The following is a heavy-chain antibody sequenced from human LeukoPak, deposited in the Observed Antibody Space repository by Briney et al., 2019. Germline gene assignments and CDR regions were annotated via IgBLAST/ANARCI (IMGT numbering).Heavy chain of an antibody. V-gene: IGHV4-39*01. J-gene: IGHJ3*02. CDR3: ARLDIVVVPATAFDI. CDR2: IYYSGIT. Sequence: GSLRLSCAASGFTFSSYSMNWVRQPPGKGLEWIGSIYYSGITYYNPSLKSRVTISVDTSKNQFSLKLSFVTAADTAVYYCARLDIVVVPATAFDIWGQGTMVTVSS. D-gene: IGHD2-2*01. CDR1: GFTFSSYSMN.